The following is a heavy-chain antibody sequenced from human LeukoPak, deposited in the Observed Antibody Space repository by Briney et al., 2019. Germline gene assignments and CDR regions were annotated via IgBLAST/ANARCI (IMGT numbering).Heavy chain of an antibody. V-gene: IGHV4-39*01. CDR2: IYYSGST. Sequence: SETLSLTCTVSGGSISSSSHYWGWIRQPPGKGLEWIGSIYYSGSTYYNPSLKSRVTISIDTSKNQFSLKLSSVTAADTAVYYCARRLAGTKDYWGQGTLVTVSS. J-gene: IGHJ4*02. CDR1: GGSISSSSHY. CDR3: ARRLAGTKDY. D-gene: IGHD2-8*01.